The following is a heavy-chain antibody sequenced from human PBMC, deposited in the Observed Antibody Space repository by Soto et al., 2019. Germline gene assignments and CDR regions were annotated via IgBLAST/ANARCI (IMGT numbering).Heavy chain of an antibody. D-gene: IGHD3-10*01. CDR1: GLTLSTYS. J-gene: IGHJ6*02. CDR2: ISGSSNTI. V-gene: IGHV3-48*02. CDR3: ARGFDLQYGMDV. Sequence: EVQLVESGGGLVQRGGSLGLSCAASGLTLSTYSLNWVRQAPRKGLEWVSYISGSSNTIYYADSVKGRFTISRDNAKNSLYLQMNSLRDEDTAVYFCARGFDLQYGMDVWGQGTTVTVSS.